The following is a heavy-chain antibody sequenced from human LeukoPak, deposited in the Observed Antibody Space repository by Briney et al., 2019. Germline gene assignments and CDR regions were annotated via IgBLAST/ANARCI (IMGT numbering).Heavy chain of an antibody. Sequence: GGSLRLSCAASRFTFSSYEMNWVRQAPGKGLEWVSYIRNGGGTIYYGDAVKGRFTISRDNTDNALYLQMNSLRVEDTAVYYCAALSGYNYGFFDYWGQGTLVTVSS. CDR2: IRNGGGTI. CDR1: RFTFSSYE. D-gene: IGHD5-18*01. V-gene: IGHV3-48*03. CDR3: AALSGYNYGFFDY. J-gene: IGHJ4*02.